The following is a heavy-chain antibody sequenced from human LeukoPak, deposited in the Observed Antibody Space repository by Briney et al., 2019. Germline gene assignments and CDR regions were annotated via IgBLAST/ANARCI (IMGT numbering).Heavy chain of an antibody. D-gene: IGHD6-13*01. Sequence: SETLSLTCAVYGGSFSGYYWSWIRQPPGKGLEWIGEINHSGSTNYNPSLKSRVTISVDTSKNQFSLKLSSVTAADTAVYYCARAKQQLVRSTRPFDPWGQGTLVTVSS. V-gene: IGHV4-34*01. J-gene: IGHJ5*02. CDR1: GGSFSGYY. CDR3: ARAKQQLVRSTRPFDP. CDR2: INHSGST.